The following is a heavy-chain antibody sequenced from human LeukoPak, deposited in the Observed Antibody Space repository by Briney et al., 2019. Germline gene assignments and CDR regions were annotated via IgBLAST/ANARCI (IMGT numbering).Heavy chain of an antibody. CDR2: IYSGVST. J-gene: IGHJ4*02. V-gene: IGHV3-53*01. Sequence: PGGSLRLSCAASGFTDSSNYMSWVRQAPGKGLEWVSIIYSGVSTYYADSVKGRFTISRDNAKNTLFLQMNSLRAEDTAVYYCVRDGVGAPPFDYWGQGTLVTVSS. CDR1: GFTDSSNY. D-gene: IGHD1-26*01. CDR3: VRDGVGAPPFDY.